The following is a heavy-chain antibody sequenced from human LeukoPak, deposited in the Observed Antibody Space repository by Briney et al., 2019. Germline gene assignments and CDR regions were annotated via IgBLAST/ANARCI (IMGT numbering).Heavy chain of an antibody. J-gene: IGHJ4*02. CDR3: VRLVYYDSSGHEPVDY. CDR2: IIPIIGIP. CDR1: GGTFSSYD. V-gene: IGHV1-69*04. Sequence: ASVKVSCKASGGTFSSYDIHWVRQAPGQGLDWMGRIIPIIGIPNYAQKFQGRVMITADKSTNTAYMELSSLRSEDTAVYYCVRLVYYDSSGHEPVDYWGQGTLVTVSS. D-gene: IGHD3-22*01.